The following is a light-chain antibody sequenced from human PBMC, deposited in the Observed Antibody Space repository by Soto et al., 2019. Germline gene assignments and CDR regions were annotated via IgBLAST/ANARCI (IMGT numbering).Light chain of an antibody. CDR3: QQSYSTSWT. Sequence: DIQMTQSPSSLSASVGDRVTITCRASQSISSYLNWYQQKPGKAPKLLIYAASSLQSGVPSRFSGSGSGTDFTLTISSLQPVDFATYYCQQSYSTSWTFGQGTKLEIK. J-gene: IGKJ2*02. CDR1: QSISSY. V-gene: IGKV1-39*01. CDR2: AAS.